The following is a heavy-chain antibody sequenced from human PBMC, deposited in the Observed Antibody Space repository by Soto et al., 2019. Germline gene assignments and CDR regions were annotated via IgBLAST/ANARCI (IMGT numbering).Heavy chain of an antibody. J-gene: IGHJ5*02. CDR1: GASISSSSYY. CDR2: IYYSGST. V-gene: IGHV4-39*01. CDR3: ARRNSGSYYWLDP. D-gene: IGHD1-26*01. Sequence: SETLSLTCTVSGASISSSSYYWGWIRQPPGKGLEWIGSIYYSGSTYYNPSLKSRVTISVDTSKNQFSLKLSSVTAADTAVYYCARRNSGSYYWLDPWGQGTLVTVSS.